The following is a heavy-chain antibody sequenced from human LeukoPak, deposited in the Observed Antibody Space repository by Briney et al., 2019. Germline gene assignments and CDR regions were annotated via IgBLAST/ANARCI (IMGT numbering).Heavy chain of an antibody. J-gene: IGHJ4*02. Sequence: GGSLRLSCAASGFIFGGYTMTWVRQAPGKGLEWVSYISSSSDTIYYADSVKGRFTISRDNVKNPLYLQMNSLRAEDTAVYYCASGGSSTYWGQGTLVTVSS. CDR2: ISSSSDTI. CDR3: ASGGSSTY. V-gene: IGHV3-48*01. D-gene: IGHD6-13*01. CDR1: GFIFGGYT.